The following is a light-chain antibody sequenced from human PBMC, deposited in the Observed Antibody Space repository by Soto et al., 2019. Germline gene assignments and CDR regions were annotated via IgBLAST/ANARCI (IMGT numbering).Light chain of an antibody. J-gene: IGLJ1*01. CDR1: SSNIGGNA. CDR3: AAWDDSLSGYV. CDR2: SNN. V-gene: IGLV1-44*01. Sequence: SVLTQPPSASGTHGQRVTISCSGSSSNIGGNAVNWYQQLPGTTPKLLIYSNNQRPSGVPDRFSGSKSGTSASLAISGLQSEDEDDYYCAAWDDSLSGYVFGTGTKQTVL.